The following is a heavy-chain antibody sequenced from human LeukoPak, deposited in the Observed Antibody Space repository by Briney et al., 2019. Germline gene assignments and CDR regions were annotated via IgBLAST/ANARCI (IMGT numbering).Heavy chain of an antibody. Sequence: ASVKVSCKATSRISWVRQAPGQGLEWMGWIGAYGGDTYYAQKFQGRITVTTDTSTSIVYMELRNLRSDDTAVYYCARDLWNFYDDSGYNRDFDSWGQGTTVTVSS. J-gene: IGHJ5*01. CDR2: IGAYGGDT. CDR3: ARDLWNFYDDSGYNRDFDS. CDR1: TSR. D-gene: IGHD3-22*01. V-gene: IGHV1-18*01.